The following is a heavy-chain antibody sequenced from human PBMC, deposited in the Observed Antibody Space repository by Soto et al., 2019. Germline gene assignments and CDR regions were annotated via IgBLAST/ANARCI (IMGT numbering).Heavy chain of an antibody. CDR2: ITAFSDIV. CDR1: GGTFGIYA. CDR3: ARSLYSSSWYHSGNSYYYYGMDV. V-gene: IGHV1-69*12. Sequence: QVQLVQSGAEVKKPGSSVKVSCKASGGTFGIYAITWVRQAPGQGLEWMGGITAFSDIVNYTQKLQGRVTITADESTSTAYLDLSSLRSDDTAVYYCARSLYSSSWYHSGNSYYYYGMDVWGQGTTVTVSS. D-gene: IGHD6-13*01. J-gene: IGHJ6*02.